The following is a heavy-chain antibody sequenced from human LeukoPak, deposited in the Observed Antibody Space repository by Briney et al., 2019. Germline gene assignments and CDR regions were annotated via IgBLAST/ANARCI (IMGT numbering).Heavy chain of an antibody. CDR3: ARAAYHYGMDV. Sequence: GGSLRLSCAASGFTFSSYAMHWVRQAPGKGLEWVAVISYDGSNKYYADSVKGQFTISRDNSKNTLYLQMNSLRAEDTAVYYCARAAYHYGMDVWGQGTTVTVSS. V-gene: IGHV3-30-3*01. J-gene: IGHJ6*02. CDR2: ISYDGSNK. CDR1: GFTFSSYA.